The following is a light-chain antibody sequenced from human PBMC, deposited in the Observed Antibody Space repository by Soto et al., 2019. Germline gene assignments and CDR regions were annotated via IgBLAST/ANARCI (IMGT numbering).Light chain of an antibody. CDR1: QSVGSTY. CDR2: DTS. J-gene: IGKJ5*01. Sequence: EIVLTQSPGTLSLSPGERATLSCRASQSVGSTYLAWYQQKPGQAPRLLIYDTSNRATGIPARFSGSGSGTDFTLTISRLEPEDFAVYYCQQYGSSPSITFGQGTRLEIK. CDR3: QQYGSSPSIT. V-gene: IGKV3-20*01.